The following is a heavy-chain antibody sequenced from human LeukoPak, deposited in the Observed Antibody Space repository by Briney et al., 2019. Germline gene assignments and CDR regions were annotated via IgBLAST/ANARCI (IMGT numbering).Heavy chain of an antibody. D-gene: IGHD3-3*01. CDR1: GFTFSSYA. CDR3: AKDDDYDFWSGSPLDY. J-gene: IGHJ4*02. Sequence: GGSLRLSCAASGFTFSSYAMSWVRQAPGKGLEWVAVIWYDGSNKYYADSVKGRFTISRDNSKNTLYLQMNSLRAEDTAVYYCAKDDDYDFWSGSPLDYWGQGTLVTVSS. V-gene: IGHV3-33*06. CDR2: IWYDGSNK.